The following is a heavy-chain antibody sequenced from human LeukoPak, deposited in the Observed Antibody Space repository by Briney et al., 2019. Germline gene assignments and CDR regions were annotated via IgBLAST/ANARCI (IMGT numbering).Heavy chain of an antibody. J-gene: IGHJ4*02. D-gene: IGHD3-22*01. CDR1: GYTFTSYG. CDR3: ARNILSGDGSGSPIDY. V-gene: IGHV1-18*01. CDR2: ISPYSGNT. Sequence: GASVKVSCKASGYTFTSYGISWVRQAAGQGLEWMGRISPYSGNTNYAQKFQGRVTMPTDTSTSTAYMELRSLRSDDTAVYFCARNILSGDGSGSPIDYWGPGTLVTVSS.